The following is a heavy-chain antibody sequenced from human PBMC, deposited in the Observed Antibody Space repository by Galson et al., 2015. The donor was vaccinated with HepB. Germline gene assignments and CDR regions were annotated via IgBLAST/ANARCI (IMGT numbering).Heavy chain of an antibody. Sequence: TLSLTCTVSGGPINNGTFYWTWIRQHPGSGLEWIGYIDNRGNTFYNPSLRSRLSISLDTSKTQFSLKLTSVIAADTAVYYCARDHWGLWDRRYFDLWGRGTLVTVSS. CDR3: ARDHWGLWDRRYFDL. CDR1: GGPINNGTFY. CDR2: IDNRGNT. D-gene: IGHD2/OR15-2a*01. V-gene: IGHV4-31*03. J-gene: IGHJ2*01.